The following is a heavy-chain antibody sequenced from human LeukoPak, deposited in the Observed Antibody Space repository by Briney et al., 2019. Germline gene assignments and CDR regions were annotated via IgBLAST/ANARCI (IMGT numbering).Heavy chain of an antibody. J-gene: IGHJ5*02. CDR3: TTYAAGGSWFDP. CDR2: IKRNSDGGTA. V-gene: IGHV3-15*01. D-gene: IGHD6-25*01. Sequence: GGSLRLSCAASGFTFSNAWLTWVRQAPGKGLEWVGRIKRNSDGGTADYAAAVKGRFAMSRDDSENTLYLQTNSLKTEDTAVYYCTTYAAGGSWFDPWGQGTLVTVSS. CDR1: GFTFSNAW.